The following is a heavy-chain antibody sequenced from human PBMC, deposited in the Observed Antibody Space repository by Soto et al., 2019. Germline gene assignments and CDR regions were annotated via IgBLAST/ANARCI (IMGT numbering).Heavy chain of an antibody. CDR2: INPSGGST. D-gene: IGHD6-25*01. J-gene: IGHJ5*02. V-gene: IGHV1-46*01. CDR3: ASSARHPSNWFEP. CDR1: GYTFTSYY. Sequence: ASVKVSCKASGYTFTSYYIHWVRQAPLQVLEWMVIINPSGGSTSYAQKFQGRVTMTRDTSTSTVYMELSSLRSEDTAVYYGASSARHPSNWFEPWGQGTMVTLSS.